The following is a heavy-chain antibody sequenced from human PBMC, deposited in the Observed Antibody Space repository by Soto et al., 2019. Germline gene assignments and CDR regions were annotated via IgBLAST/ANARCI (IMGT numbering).Heavy chain of an antibody. CDR3: ARGGISFPNWFDP. CDR2: IYYSGST. Sequence: QVQLQESGPGLVKPSQTLSLTCTVSGGSISSGDYYWSWIRQPPGKGLEWIGYIYYSGSTYSNPSIQTRVTVSVDPSKNQVPLNLSSATAADTAVYYCARGGISFPNWFDPCGQGNLVTVSA. D-gene: IGHD3-10*01. CDR1: GGSISSGDYY. J-gene: IGHJ5*02. V-gene: IGHV4-30-4*01.